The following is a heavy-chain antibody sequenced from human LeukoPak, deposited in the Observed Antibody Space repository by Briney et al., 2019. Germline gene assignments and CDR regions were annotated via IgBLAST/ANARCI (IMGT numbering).Heavy chain of an antibody. V-gene: IGHV3-23*01. D-gene: IGHD3-16*01. CDR1: GFSFSTYV. Sequence: GGSLRLSCAASGFSFSTYVVTWVRQAPGEGLEWVSTISADAENTYYADSVKGRFTVSRDNSKNALFLQMNSLRAQDTAVYYCAKELFVGNTGDAFDIWGQGTMVTVFS. CDR2: ISADAENT. CDR3: AKELFVGNTGDAFDI. J-gene: IGHJ3*02.